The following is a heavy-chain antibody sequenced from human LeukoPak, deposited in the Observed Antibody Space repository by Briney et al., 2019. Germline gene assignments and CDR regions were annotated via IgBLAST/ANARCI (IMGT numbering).Heavy chain of an antibody. Sequence: ASVKVSCKASGYTFTNYGSSWVRQAPGQGLEWMGWISAYNGNTNYEQKLQGRVTMTTDTSTSTAYMELRSLRSDDTAVYYCASLKNSYDSSGYLVTDAFDIWGQGTMVTVSS. CDR3: ASLKNSYDSSGYLVTDAFDI. V-gene: IGHV1-18*01. CDR1: GYTFTNYG. J-gene: IGHJ3*02. D-gene: IGHD3-22*01. CDR2: ISAYNGNT.